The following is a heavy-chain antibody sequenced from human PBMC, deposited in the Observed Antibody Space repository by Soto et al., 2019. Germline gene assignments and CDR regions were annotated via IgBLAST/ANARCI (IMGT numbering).Heavy chain of an antibody. CDR3: ARDSITGNWFDP. V-gene: IGHV4-30-2*06. Sequence: QLQLQESGSGLVKPSQTLSLTCAVSGGSISSGGYSWNWIRQLPGKGLEWIGYIYHSGGTLYNPSLKSRVTISVDKSSNQFSLTLTSATAADTAVYYWARDSITGNWFDPWGQGTLVTVSS. CDR2: IYHSGGT. CDR1: GGSISSGGYS. D-gene: IGHD2-8*02. J-gene: IGHJ5*02.